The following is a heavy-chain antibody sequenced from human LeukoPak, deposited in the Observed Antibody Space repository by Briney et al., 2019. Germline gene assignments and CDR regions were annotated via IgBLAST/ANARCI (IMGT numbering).Heavy chain of an antibody. CDR2: ISSSSSYI. CDR3: ARTYSGSYLAPDY. D-gene: IGHD1-26*01. V-gene: IGHV3-21*01. CDR1: GFTFSSYS. Sequence: PGGSLRLSCAASGFTFSSYSMTWVRQAPGKGLEWVSSISSSSSYIYYADSVKGRFTISRDNAKNSLYLQMNSLRAEDTAVYYCARTYSGSYLAPDYWGQGTLVTVSS. J-gene: IGHJ4*02.